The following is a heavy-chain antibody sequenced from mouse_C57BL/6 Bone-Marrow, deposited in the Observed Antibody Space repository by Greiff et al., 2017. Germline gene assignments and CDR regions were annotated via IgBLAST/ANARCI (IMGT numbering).Heavy chain of an antibody. D-gene: IGHD1-1*01. Sequence: QVQLQQPGAELVKPGASVKLSCKASGYTFTSYWMHWVKQRPGQGLEWIGMIHPNSGSTNYNEKFKSKATLTVDKSSSTAYMQLSSLTSEDSAVYDCARDPITTVVATDYWGQGTTLTVSS. CDR2: IHPNSGST. CDR3: ARDPITTVVATDY. V-gene: IGHV1-64*01. J-gene: IGHJ2*01. CDR1: GYTFTSYW.